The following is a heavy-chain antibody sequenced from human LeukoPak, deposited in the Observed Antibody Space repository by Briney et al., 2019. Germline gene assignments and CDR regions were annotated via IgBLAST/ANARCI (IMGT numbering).Heavy chain of an antibody. CDR3: ARLEGRGCSSTSCYSYYFDY. CDR2: IYPGDSDT. J-gene: IGHJ4*02. V-gene: IGHV5-51*01. D-gene: IGHD2-2*01. Sequence: GESLKISCKGSGYSFTSYWIGWVRQMPGKGLEWMGIIYPGDSDTRYSPSFQGQVTISADKSISTAYLQWSSLKASDTAMCYCARLEGRGCSSTSCYSYYFDYWGQGTLVTVSS. CDR1: GYSFTSYW.